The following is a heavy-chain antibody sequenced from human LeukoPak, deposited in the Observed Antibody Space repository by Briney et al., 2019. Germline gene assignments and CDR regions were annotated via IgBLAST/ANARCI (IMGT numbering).Heavy chain of an antibody. CDR1: GYTFTGYY. J-gene: IGHJ4*02. V-gene: IGHV1-2*02. CDR3: ARGGALYDSSGYASGDYFDY. Sequence: ASVKVSCKASGYTFTGYYMHWVRQAPGQGLEWMGWISPNSGGTNYAQKFQGRVTMTRDTSISTAYMELSRLRSDDTAVYYCARGGALYDSSGYASGDYFDYWGQGTLVTVSS. D-gene: IGHD3-22*01. CDR2: ISPNSGGT.